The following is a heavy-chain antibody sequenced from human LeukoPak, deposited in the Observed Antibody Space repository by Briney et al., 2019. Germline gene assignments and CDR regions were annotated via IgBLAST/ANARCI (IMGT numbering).Heavy chain of an antibody. J-gene: IGHJ1*01. CDR3: ARAGYSSSWILQH. CDR1: GGSFSGYC. D-gene: IGHD6-13*01. V-gene: IGHV4-34*01. CDR2: INHSGST. Sequence: PSETLSLTCAVYGGSFSGYCWSWIRQPPGKGLEWIGEINHSGSTNYNPSLKSRVTISVDTSKNQFSLKLSSVTAADTAVYYCARAGYSSSWILQHWGQGTLVTVSS.